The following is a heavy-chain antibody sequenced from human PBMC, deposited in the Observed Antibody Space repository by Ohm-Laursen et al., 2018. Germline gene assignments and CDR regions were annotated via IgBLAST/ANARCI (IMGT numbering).Heavy chain of an antibody. CDR3: ARDRITMVWGGDDYYYYGMDV. D-gene: IGHD3-10*01. V-gene: IGHV4-38-2*02. CDR1: NYSISSGYY. J-gene: IGHJ6*02. CDR2: MFHSGSA. Sequence: GTLSLTCAVSNYSISSGYYWGWIRQPPGKGLEWIGSMFHSGSAFYNPSLKSRVTISVDMSKNQLSLKLNSVTAADTAVYYCARDRITMVWGGDDYYYYGMDVWGQGTTVTVSS.